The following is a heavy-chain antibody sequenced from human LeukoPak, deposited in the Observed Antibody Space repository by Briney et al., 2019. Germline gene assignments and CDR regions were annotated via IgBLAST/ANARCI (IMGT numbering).Heavy chain of an antibody. CDR3: TRDPRRLDY. V-gene: IGHV3-21*04. J-gene: IGHJ4*02. Sequence: GGPLRLSCAASGFTFNAYSMNWVRQGPGKGLEWVSTIDFSGDYIYYADSLKGRFTISRDNAKNSLYLQMNSLRAEDTAVYYCTRDPRRLDYWGQGTLVTVSS. CDR2: IDFSGDYI. CDR1: GFTFNAYS.